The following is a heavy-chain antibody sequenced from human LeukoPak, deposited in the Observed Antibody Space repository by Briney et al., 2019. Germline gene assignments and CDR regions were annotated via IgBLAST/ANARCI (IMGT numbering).Heavy chain of an antibody. CDR2: ISAYNGNT. V-gene: IGHV1-18*01. CDR3: VRFGDFDY. D-gene: IGHD3-10*01. CDR1: GYTFTSYG. J-gene: IGHJ4*02. Sequence: ASVKVSCKASGYTFTSYGISWVRQAPGQGLEWMGWISAYNGNTNYAQKFQGRVTITADKSTSTAYMELSSLRSEDTAVYYCVRFGDFDYWGQGTLVTVSS.